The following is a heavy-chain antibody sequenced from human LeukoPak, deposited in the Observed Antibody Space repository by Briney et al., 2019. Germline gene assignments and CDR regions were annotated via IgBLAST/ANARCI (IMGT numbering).Heavy chain of an antibody. D-gene: IGHD5-24*01. J-gene: IGHJ5*02. CDR3: ARGQWLET. Sequence: SETLSLTCAVSGGSISSGGYSWSWIRQPPGKGLEWIGYIYHSGSTYYNPSLKSRVTISVDRSKDQFSLKLSSVTAADTAVYYCARGQWLETWGQGTLVTVSS. CDR1: GGSISSGGYS. CDR2: IYHSGST. V-gene: IGHV4-30-2*01.